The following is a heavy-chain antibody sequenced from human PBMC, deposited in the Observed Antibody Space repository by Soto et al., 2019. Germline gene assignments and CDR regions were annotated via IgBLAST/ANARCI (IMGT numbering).Heavy chain of an antibody. Sequence: QVQLQESGPGLVKPSQTLSLTCTVSGGSISSGGYYWSWIRQHPGKGLEWIGNIYYTGTAYYNPSLGSQVTISVDTSKNQFSLKPSSVTAADTAVYYCARFDSSSWNWCDPWGQGTLVAVSS. D-gene: IGHD6-6*01. CDR2: IYYTGTA. CDR3: ARFDSSSWNWCDP. V-gene: IGHV4-31*01. J-gene: IGHJ5*02. CDR1: GGSISSGGYY.